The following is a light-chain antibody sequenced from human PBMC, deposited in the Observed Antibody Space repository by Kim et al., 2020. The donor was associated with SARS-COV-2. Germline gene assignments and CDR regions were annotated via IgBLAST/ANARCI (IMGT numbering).Light chain of an antibody. J-gene: IGKJ1*01. CDR2: GAS. CDR1: PRVTSTL. CDR3: QQYVSSPRT. V-gene: IGKV3-20*01. Sequence: PRATPTPSRRAIPRVTSTLLAWYPQKPGRAPRRLFYGASSRATRSPDRFSGSGAATDFTLTISTLEPEDLAVYYCQQYVSSPRTFGQGTKVDI.